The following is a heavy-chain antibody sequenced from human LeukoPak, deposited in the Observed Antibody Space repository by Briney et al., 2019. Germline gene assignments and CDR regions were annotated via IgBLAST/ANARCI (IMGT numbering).Heavy chain of an antibody. CDR2: IYYSGST. J-gene: IGHJ4*02. CDR1: GGSISSGGYY. CDR3: ARDGRDGYNWD. V-gene: IGHV4-31*03. Sequence: SETLSLTCTVSGGSISSGGYYWSWIRQHPGKGLEWIGYIYYSGSTYYNPSLKSRVTISVDTSKNQFSLKLSSVTAADTAVYYCARDGRDGYNWDLGQGTLVTVSS. D-gene: IGHD5-24*01.